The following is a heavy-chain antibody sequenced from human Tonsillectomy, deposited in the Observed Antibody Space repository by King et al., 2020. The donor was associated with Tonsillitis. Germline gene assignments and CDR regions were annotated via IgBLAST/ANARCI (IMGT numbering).Heavy chain of an antibody. Sequence: QLQESGPGLVKPSETLSLTCTVSGGSISSSRYNWGWIRQPPGKGLEWIGNIYYSGSSYSNPSLKSRVTISVDTSKNQFSLKLSSVTAADTAVYYCARLSLAEVWYFDVWGRGTLVTVSS. CDR2: IYYSGSS. J-gene: IGHJ2*01. V-gene: IGHV4-39*01. CDR3: ARLSLAEVWYFDV. CDR1: GGSISSSRYN.